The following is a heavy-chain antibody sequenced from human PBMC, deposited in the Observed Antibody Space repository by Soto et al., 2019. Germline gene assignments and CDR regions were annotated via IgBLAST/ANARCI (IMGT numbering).Heavy chain of an antibody. V-gene: IGHV4-59*08. Sequence: PSETLSLTCTVSGGSISRYYWSWIRQPPGKGLEWIGYIYYSGSTNYNPSLKSRVTISVDTSKNQFSLKLSSVTAADTAVYYCARRVRGVWGPYYFDYWGQGTLVTVSS. J-gene: IGHJ4*02. CDR1: GGSISRYY. D-gene: IGHD3-16*01. CDR2: IYYSGST. CDR3: ARRVRGVWGPYYFDY.